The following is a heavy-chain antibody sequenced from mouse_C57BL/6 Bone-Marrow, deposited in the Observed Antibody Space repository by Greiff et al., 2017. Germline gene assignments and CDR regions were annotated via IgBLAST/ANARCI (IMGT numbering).Heavy chain of an antibody. CDR2: IFPGSGST. Sequence: VQRVESGAELMKPGASVKLSCKATGYTFTGYWIEWVKQRPGHGLEWIGEIFPGSGSTNYHEKFKGKATFTADTSSNTAYMQLSSLTTEDSAIYYCARDDYYGSSYWDFGVWGTGTTVTVSS. J-gene: IGHJ1*03. CDR1: GYTFTGYW. V-gene: IGHV1-9*01. CDR3: ARDDYYGSSYWDFGV. D-gene: IGHD1-1*01.